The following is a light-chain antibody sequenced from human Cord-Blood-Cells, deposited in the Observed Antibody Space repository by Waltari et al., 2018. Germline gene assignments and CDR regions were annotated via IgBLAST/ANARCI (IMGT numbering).Light chain of an antibody. V-gene: IGKV3-11*01. CDR1: QSVISY. J-gene: IGKJ4*01. Sequence: EIVLTQSPATLSLYQGERATISARTSQSVISYLAWYQQKPGQAPRLLIFDASNSATGIPARFSGSGSGTDFTLTISSLEPEDFAVYYCQQRSNWPLTFGGGTKVEIK. CDR2: DAS. CDR3: QQRSNWPLT.